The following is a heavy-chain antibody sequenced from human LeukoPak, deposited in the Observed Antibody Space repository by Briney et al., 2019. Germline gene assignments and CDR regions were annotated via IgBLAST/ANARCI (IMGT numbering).Heavy chain of an antibody. CDR2: IYYSGST. Sequence: SETLSLTCTVSGGSISSSNYYWGWSRQPPGKGLEWIGSIYYSGSTYYNPSLKSRVTISVDTSKNQFSLKLNSVTATDTAVYYCARRGTNWYYFDYWGLGTLVTVSS. CDR3: ARRGTNWYYFDY. CDR1: GGSISSSNYY. J-gene: IGHJ4*02. D-gene: IGHD2-8*01. V-gene: IGHV4-39*01.